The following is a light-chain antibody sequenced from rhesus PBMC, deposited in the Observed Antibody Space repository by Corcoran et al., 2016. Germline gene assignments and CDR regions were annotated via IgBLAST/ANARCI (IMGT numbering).Light chain of an antibody. V-gene: IGKV1-25*01. Sequence: DIQMTQSPSSVSASVGDRVTITCRASQGISSYLAWYQQKPGKAPKLLIYYATTLQRGVPSRFSGRGSGTEFTLTISILQPEDFATYYCQQYNSLPFTFGPGTKLDIK. CDR3: QQYNSLPFT. CDR1: QGISSY. J-gene: IGKJ3*01. CDR2: YAT.